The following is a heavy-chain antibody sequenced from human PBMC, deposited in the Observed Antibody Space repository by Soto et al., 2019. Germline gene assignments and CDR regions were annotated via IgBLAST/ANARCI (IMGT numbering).Heavy chain of an antibody. V-gene: IGHV4-59*01. Sequence: SETLSLTCTVSGGSISSYYWSWIRQPPGKGLEWIGYIYYSGSTNYNPSLKSRVTISVDTSKNQFSLKLSSVTAADTAVYYCATEFGGYFDYWGQGTLVTVSS. J-gene: IGHJ4*02. CDR3: ATEFGGYFDY. CDR1: GGSISSYY. D-gene: IGHD3-16*01. CDR2: IYYSGST.